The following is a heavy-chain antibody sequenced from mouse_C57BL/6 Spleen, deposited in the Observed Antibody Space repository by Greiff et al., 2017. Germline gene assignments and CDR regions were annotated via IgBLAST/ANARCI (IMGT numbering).Heavy chain of an antibody. V-gene: IGHV1-9*01. CDR2: ILPGSGST. CDR1: GYTFTGYW. CDR3: AREEVSTTVVGQGYFDV. Sequence: VQLVESGAELMKPGASVKLSCKATGYTFTGYWIEWVKQRPGHGLEWIGEILPGSGSTNYNEKFKGKATFTADTSSNTSYMQLSSLTTEDSAIYYCAREEVSTTVVGQGYFDVWGTGTTVTVSS. D-gene: IGHD1-1*01. J-gene: IGHJ1*03.